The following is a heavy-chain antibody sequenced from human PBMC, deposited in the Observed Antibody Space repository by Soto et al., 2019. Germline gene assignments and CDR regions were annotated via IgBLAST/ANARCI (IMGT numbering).Heavy chain of an antibody. V-gene: IGHV1-18*01. CDR2: ISGSSGHK. D-gene: IGHD6-19*01. Sequence: VQLVQSGAEVKKPGASVKVSCKASGYTFSSYGTSWVRQAPEQGLEWRGWISGSSGHKYYAQKFQGRVTMTTDTSTNTVYMELRSLRSDDTAVYYCAREWDNKSEHSSGWYDDFWGQGTLVTVSS. J-gene: IGHJ4*02. CDR3: AREWDNKSEHSSGWYDDF. CDR1: GYTFSSYG.